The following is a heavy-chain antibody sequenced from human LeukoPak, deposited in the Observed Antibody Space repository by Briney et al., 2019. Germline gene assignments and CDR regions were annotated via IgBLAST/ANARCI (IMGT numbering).Heavy chain of an antibody. D-gene: IGHD6-19*01. CDR2: ISWNSGSI. Sequence: GGSLRLSCAGSGFIFNNYAMHWVRQPPGKGLEWVSSISWNSGSIDYADSVKGRFTISRDNAKNSLYLQMNSLRVEDTAFYYCAKDNRRHYTSGPNPDSLHWGQGALVTVSS. V-gene: IGHV3-9*01. CDR3: AKDNRRHYTSGPNPDSLH. CDR1: GFIFNNYA. J-gene: IGHJ4*02.